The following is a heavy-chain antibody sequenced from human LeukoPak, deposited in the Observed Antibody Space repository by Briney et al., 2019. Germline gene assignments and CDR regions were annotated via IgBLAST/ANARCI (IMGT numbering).Heavy chain of an antibody. Sequence: SGGSLRLSCAASGFTFDDYAMHWVRQAPGKGLEWVSGISWNSGSIGYADSVKGRFTISRDNAKNSLYLQMNSLRAEDTALYYCAGTGYYNYGKDVWGQGTTVTVSS. CDR2: ISWNSGSI. D-gene: IGHD6-13*01. CDR3: AGTGYYNYGKDV. V-gene: IGHV3-9*01. CDR1: GFTFDDYA. J-gene: IGHJ6*02.